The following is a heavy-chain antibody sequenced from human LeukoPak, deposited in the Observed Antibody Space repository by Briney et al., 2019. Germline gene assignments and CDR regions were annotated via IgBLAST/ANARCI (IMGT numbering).Heavy chain of an antibody. CDR3: ARDWGDGYNSYYYYMDV. J-gene: IGHJ6*03. CDR1: GYTFTGYY. D-gene: IGHD5-24*01. CDR2: INPNSGGT. V-gene: IGHV1-2*02. Sequence: GASVKVSCTASGYTFTGYYMHWVRQAPGQGLEWMGWINPNSGGTNYAQKFQGRVTMTRDTSISTAYMELSRLRSDDTAVYYCARDWGDGYNSYYYYMDVWGKGTTVTVSS.